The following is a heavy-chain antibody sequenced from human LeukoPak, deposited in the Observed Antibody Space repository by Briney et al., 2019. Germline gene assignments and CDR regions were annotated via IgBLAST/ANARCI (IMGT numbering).Heavy chain of an antibody. CDR3: ARVGHYYDSSGYTLYFDY. D-gene: IGHD3-22*01. CDR2: IYSGGST. J-gene: IGHJ4*02. Sequence: GGSLRLSCAASGFTVSSNYMSWVRQAPGKGLEWVSVIYSGGSTYYADSVKGRFTISRDNSKNTLYLQMNSLRAEDTAVYYCARVGHYYDSSGYTLYFDYWGQGTLVTVSS. V-gene: IGHV3-66*01. CDR1: GFTVSSNY.